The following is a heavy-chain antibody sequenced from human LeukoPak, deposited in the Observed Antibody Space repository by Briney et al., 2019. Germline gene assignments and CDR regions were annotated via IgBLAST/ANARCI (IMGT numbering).Heavy chain of an antibody. CDR1: GFTFTTYG. V-gene: IGHV3-23*01. J-gene: IGHJ4*02. Sequence: GGSLRLSCSASGFTFTTYGMNWVRQAPGKGLEWVSGIGGSGIRTYYADSVKGRFTISRDNSRNTLYLQMNSLRAEDTAVYYCARLLAYGSGGEAFDYWGQGSLVTVSS. CDR3: ARLLAYGSGGEAFDY. D-gene: IGHD3-10*01. CDR2: IGGSGIRT.